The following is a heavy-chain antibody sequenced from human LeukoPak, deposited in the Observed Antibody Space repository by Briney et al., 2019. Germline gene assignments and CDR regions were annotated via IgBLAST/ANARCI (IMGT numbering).Heavy chain of an antibody. J-gene: IGHJ3*02. V-gene: IGHV4-4*07. CDR3: ARGVGYCSGGSCLGGDPNAFDI. CDR1: GGSISSYY. D-gene: IGHD2-15*01. CDR2: IYTSGST. Sequence: SETLSLTCTVSGGSISSYYWSWIRQPAGKGLEWIGRIYTSGSTNYNPSLKSRVTMSVDTSKNQFSLKLSSVTAADTAVYYCARGVGYCSGGSCLGGDPNAFDIWGQGTMVTVSS.